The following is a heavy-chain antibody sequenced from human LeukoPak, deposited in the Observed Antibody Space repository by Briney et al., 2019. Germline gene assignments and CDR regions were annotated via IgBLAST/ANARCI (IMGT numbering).Heavy chain of an antibody. CDR3: ARQYCSGGSCDNWFDP. D-gene: IGHD2-15*01. CDR1: GDSVSSNSAA. CDR2: TYYRSKWYN. V-gene: IGHV6-1*01. Sequence: SQTLSLTCAISGDSVSSNSAAWNWIRQSPSRGLEWLGRTYYRSKWYNDYAVSVKSRITINPDTSKNQFSLQLNSVTPEDTAVYYCARQYCSGGSCDNWFDPWGQGTLVTVSS. J-gene: IGHJ5*02.